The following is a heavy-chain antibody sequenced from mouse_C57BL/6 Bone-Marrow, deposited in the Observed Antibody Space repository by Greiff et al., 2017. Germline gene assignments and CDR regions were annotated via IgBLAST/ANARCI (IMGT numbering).Heavy chain of an antibody. D-gene: IGHD1-1*01. CDR2: ISGGGGNT. Sequence: EVKLMESGGGLVKPGGSLKLSCAASGFTFSSYTMSWVRQTPEKRLQWVAAISGGGGNTYYPDSVKGRFTISRDNDKNILYLQMSSLRSEDTALYYCCRQVTTVLATKYFDVWGTGTTVTVSS. CDR3: CRQVTTVLATKYFDV. V-gene: IGHV5-9*01. CDR1: GFTFSSYT. J-gene: IGHJ1*03.